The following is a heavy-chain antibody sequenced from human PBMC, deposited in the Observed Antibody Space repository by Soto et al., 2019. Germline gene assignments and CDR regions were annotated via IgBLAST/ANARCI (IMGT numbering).Heavy chain of an antibody. CDR3: ARGKDIVLVPVLMGGFLDH. D-gene: IGHD2-15*01. Sequence: EVQLVQTGVEVKQPGESLQISCKGSGYNFVSYWIAWVRQMPGKGLEWMGMIYPADSETRYSPSFQGQVTISADKITDTAYLRWDSLKASDAATYYCARGKDIVLVPVLMGGFLDHWGRGTLVSVSS. CDR2: IYPADSET. J-gene: IGHJ2*01. V-gene: IGHV5-51*03. CDR1: GYNFVSYW.